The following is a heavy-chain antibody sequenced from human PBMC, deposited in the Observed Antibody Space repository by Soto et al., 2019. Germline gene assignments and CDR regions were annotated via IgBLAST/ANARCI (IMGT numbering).Heavy chain of an antibody. CDR3: ARRPSDYYAMDV. V-gene: IGHV5-51*01. CDR2: IYPYDSDT. J-gene: IGHJ6*02. CDR1: GYSFTNYW. Sequence: GESLKISCKGSGYSFTNYWIGWVRQMPGKGLEWMAIIYPYDSDTTYSPSFQGQVTISADKSISTAYLQWSSLKASDTAIYYCARRPSDYYAMDVWRQGTMVTVSS. D-gene: IGHD1-26*01.